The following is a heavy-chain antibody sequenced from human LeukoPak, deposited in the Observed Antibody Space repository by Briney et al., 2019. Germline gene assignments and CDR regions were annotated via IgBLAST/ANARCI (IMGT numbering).Heavy chain of an antibody. J-gene: IGHJ6*02. D-gene: IGHD6-6*01. CDR3: ARDREIAARLSYYYYYGMDV. CDR2: ISSSRSYI. V-gene: IGHV3-21*01. CDR1: GFTFSTYT. Sequence: GGSLRLSCAASGFTFSTYTMNWVRQAPGKGLEWVSSISSSRSYIYYADSVKGRFTISRDNAKNSLYLQMNSLRDEDTAVYYCARDREIAARLSYYYYYGMDVWGQGTTVTVSS.